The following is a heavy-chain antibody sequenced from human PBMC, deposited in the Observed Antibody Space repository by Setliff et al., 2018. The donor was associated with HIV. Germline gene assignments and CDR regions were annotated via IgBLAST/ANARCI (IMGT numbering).Heavy chain of an antibody. Sequence: SETLSLTCTVSGGSISSGNYYWSWIRQHPGKGLEWIGYIYYSGSTYYNPSLKSRVTMSVDTSKNQFSLKLSSVTAADTAVYYCAREGARHYGSGRYHSWFDPWGQGTQGTSPQ. J-gene: IGHJ5*02. CDR2: IYYSGST. D-gene: IGHD3-10*01. CDR1: GGSISSGNYY. CDR3: AREGARHYGSGRYHSWFDP. V-gene: IGHV4-31*03.